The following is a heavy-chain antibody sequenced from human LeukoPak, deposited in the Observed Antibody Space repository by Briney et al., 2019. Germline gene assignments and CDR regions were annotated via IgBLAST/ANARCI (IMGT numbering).Heavy chain of an antibody. CDR2: ISNSGSA. V-gene: IGHV4-34*01. J-gene: IGHJ4*02. CDR3: ARGKYDSSDYSGGWYYFDY. D-gene: IGHD3-22*01. Sequence: SETLSLTCAVFGGSFSDYRWTWIRQSPGKGLEWIGQISNSGSANYNRSLKSRVTITIESSKNQFSLELSSVTAADSAMYYCARGKYDSSDYSGGWYYFDYWGQGSLVTVSS. CDR1: GGSFSDYR.